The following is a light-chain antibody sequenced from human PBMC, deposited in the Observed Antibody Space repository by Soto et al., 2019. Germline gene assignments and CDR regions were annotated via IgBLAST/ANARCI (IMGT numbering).Light chain of an antibody. V-gene: IGKV1-39*01. CDR1: QTISSW. CDR2: AAS. Sequence: DIQMTQSPSTLSGSVGDRVTITCRASQTISSWLAWYQQKPGKAPKLLIYAASSLQSGVPSRFSGSGSGTDFTLTISSLQPEDFATYYCHQSYSTLWTFGQGTKVDIK. J-gene: IGKJ1*01. CDR3: HQSYSTLWT.